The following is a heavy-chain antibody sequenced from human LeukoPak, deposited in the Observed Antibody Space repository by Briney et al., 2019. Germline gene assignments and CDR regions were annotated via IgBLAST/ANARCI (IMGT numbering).Heavy chain of an antibody. CDR2: TYYRSKWYN. D-gene: IGHD6-13*01. Sequence: SQTLSLTFAISGDSVSSNSAAWNWIRQSPSRGLEWLGRTYYRSKWYNDYAVSVKSRITINPDTSKNQFSLQLNSVTPEDTAVYYCARAASSWYPSSYNWFDPWGQGTLVTVSS. J-gene: IGHJ5*02. CDR1: GDSVSSNSAA. V-gene: IGHV6-1*01. CDR3: ARAASSWYPSSYNWFDP.